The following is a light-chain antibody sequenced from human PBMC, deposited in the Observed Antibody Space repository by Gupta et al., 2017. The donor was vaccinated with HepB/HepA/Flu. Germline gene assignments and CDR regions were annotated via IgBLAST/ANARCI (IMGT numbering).Light chain of an antibody. Sequence: SYQLPQPPAVSVSPGQTVSVTCSGDKLGSKYVCWYQQSPGQSPIVLIYEDRKRPSGIPERFSGSNSGNTATLTISGTQAMDEADYYCQAWDSNTVVFGGGTKLTVL. V-gene: IGLV3-1*01. CDR1: KLGSKY. CDR3: QAWDSNTVV. CDR2: EDR. J-gene: IGLJ2*01.